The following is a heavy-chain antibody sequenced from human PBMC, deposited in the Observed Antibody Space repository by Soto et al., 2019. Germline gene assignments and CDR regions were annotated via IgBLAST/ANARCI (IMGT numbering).Heavy chain of an antibody. CDR3: ARCLGVGHCTNGLWQLFHH. CDR2: IGGSGGDT. CDR1: GFTFCNYA. J-gene: IGHJ1*01. V-gene: IGHV3-23*01. D-gene: IGHD2-8*01. Sequence: GGSLRLSCAASGFTFCNYAMSWVRQAPGKGLEWVSNIGGSGGDTYYAGSVKDRFTISRDNSENTLYLQMNSLRAEDTAVYYCARCLGVGHCTNGLWQLFHHWGQGTLVTVSS.